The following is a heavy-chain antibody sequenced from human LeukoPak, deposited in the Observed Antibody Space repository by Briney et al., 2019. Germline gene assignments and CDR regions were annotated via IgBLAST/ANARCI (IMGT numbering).Heavy chain of an antibody. CDR2: FDPEDGET. J-gene: IGHJ5*02. CDR1: GGTFSSYA. V-gene: IGHV1-24*01. Sequence: ASVKVSCKASGGTFSSYAISWVRQAPGKGLEWMGGFDPEDGETIYAQKFQGRVTLTEDTSTDTAYMELSSLRSEDTAVYYCATVELERRHVAWFDPWGQGTLVTVSS. CDR3: ATVELERRHVAWFDP. D-gene: IGHD1-1*01.